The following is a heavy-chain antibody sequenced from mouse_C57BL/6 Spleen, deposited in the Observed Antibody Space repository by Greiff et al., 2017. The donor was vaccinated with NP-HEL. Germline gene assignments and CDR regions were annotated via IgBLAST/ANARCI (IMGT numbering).Heavy chain of an antibody. D-gene: IGHD1-1*02. V-gene: IGHV1-76*01. CDR2: IYPGSGNT. J-gene: IGHJ2*01. Sequence: QVQLKESGAELVRPGASVKLSCKASGYTFTDYYINWVKQRPGQGLEWIARIYPGSGNTYYNEKFKGKATLTAEKSSSTAYMQLSSLTSEDSAVYFCARWKLGGWDYWGQGTTLTVSS. CDR3: ARWKLGGWDY. CDR1: GYTFTDYY.